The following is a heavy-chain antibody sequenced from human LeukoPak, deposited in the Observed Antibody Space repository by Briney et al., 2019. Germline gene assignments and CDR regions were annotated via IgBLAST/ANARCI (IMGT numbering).Heavy chain of an antibody. D-gene: IGHD3-10*01. J-gene: IGHJ4*02. CDR2: INHSGST. CDR3: ARGKKRSMVRGVSTPFDY. V-gene: IGHV4-34*01. CDR1: GGSFSGYY. Sequence: SETLSLTCAVYGGSFSGYYWSWIRQPPGKGLEWIGEINHSGSTNYNPSLKSRVTISVDTSKNQFSLKLSSVTAADTAVYYCARGKKRSMVRGVSTPFDYWGQGTLVTVS.